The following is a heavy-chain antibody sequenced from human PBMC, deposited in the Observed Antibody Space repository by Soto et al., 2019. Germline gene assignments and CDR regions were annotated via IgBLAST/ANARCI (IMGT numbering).Heavy chain of an antibody. V-gene: IGHV1-69*12. D-gene: IGHD2-21*02. Sequence: QVQLVQSGAEVKKPGSSVKVSCKASGGTFSSYAISWVRQAPGQGLEWMGGIIPIFGTANYAQKFQGRVTITADESTSTAYMELSSLRSEDTAVYYCARDRAYCGGDCYFNWFDPWGQGTLVTVSS. CDR3: ARDRAYCGGDCYFNWFDP. CDR1: GGTFSSYA. J-gene: IGHJ5*02. CDR2: IIPIFGTA.